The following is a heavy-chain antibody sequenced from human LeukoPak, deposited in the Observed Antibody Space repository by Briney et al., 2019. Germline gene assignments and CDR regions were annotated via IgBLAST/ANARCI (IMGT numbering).Heavy chain of an antibody. CDR2: IYYSGST. D-gene: IGHD3-10*01. Sequence: SEALSLTCTVSGGSITSYYWHWIRQPPGKGLEWIGYIYYSGSTNYNPSLKSRVTISVDTSRNQFSLKLHSVTAADTAVYYCARDRGRATWFDPWGQGTAVTVSS. J-gene: IGHJ5*02. V-gene: IGHV4-59*01. CDR3: ARDRGRATWFDP. CDR1: GGSITSYY.